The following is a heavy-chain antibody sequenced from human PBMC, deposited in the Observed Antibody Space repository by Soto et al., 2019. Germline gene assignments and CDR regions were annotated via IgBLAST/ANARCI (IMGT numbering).Heavy chain of an antibody. J-gene: IGHJ4*02. CDR1: GFTVSSYY. D-gene: IGHD6-13*01. Sequence: EVQLVESGGGLVQPGGSLRLSCAASGFTVSSYYMSWVSQAPGKGLEWVSVIYSAGSADFADSVKGRFTISRDNSKNTLYLQMSSLRAEDTAVYYCARVPSSSYHYFDYWGQGTLVTVSS. CDR3: ARVPSSSYHYFDY. CDR2: IYSAGSA. V-gene: IGHV3-66*01.